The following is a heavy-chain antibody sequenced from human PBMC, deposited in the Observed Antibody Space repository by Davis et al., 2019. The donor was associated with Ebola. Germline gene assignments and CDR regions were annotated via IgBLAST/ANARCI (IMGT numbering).Heavy chain of an antibody. Sequence: ASVKVSCKASGGTFSSYIISWLRQAPGQGLEWMGWITTYNGNTDYSKKVQGRVTMTTDTSTSTAYMELNSLTSDDTAFYYCARGHSGSYDYWGQGTLVTVSS. CDR1: GGTFSSYI. CDR2: ITTYNGNT. D-gene: IGHD1-26*01. CDR3: ARGHSGSYDY. V-gene: IGHV1-18*01. J-gene: IGHJ4*02.